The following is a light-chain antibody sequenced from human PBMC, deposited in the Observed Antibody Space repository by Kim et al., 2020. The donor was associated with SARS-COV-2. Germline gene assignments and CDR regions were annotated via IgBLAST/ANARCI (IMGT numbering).Light chain of an antibody. CDR3: QQYKNWPPFT. Sequence: EIVMTQSPATLSVSPGERATLSCRASQTVTSALAWYQQKPGQAPRLLIYDASTRATGIPARFSGSGSGTEFTLTISSLQSEDFAVYYCQQYKNWPPFTFGQGTKLEI. J-gene: IGKJ2*01. CDR1: QTVTSA. CDR2: DAS. V-gene: IGKV3-15*01.